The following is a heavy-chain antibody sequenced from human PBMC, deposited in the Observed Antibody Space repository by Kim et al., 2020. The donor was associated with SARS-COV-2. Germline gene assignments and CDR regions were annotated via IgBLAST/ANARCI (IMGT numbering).Heavy chain of an antibody. CDR3: ARYDFWSGSFGDLFDY. CDR1: GGSFSGYY. CDR2: INHSGST. D-gene: IGHD3-3*01. Sequence: SETLSLTCAVYGGSFSGYYWSWIRQPPGKGLEWIGEINHSGSTNYNPSLKSRVTISVDTSKNQFSLKLSSVTAADTAVYYCARYDFWSGSFGDLFDYWGQGTLVTVSS. V-gene: IGHV4-34*01. J-gene: IGHJ4*02.